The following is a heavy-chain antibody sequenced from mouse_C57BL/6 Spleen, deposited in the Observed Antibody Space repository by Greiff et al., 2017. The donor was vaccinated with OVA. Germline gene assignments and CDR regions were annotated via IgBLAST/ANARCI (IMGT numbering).Heavy chain of an antibody. CDR3: ARSNDGLDY. J-gene: IGHJ2*01. CDR1: GFTFTDYY. V-gene: IGHV7-3*01. CDR2: IRNKANGYTT. D-gene: IGHD2-3*01. Sequence: EVKLMESGGGLVQPGGSLSLSCAASGFTFTDYYMSWVRQPPGKALEWLGFIRNKANGYTTEYSASVKGRFTISRDNSQSILYLQMNALGAEDSATYYCARSNDGLDYWGQGTTLTVSS.